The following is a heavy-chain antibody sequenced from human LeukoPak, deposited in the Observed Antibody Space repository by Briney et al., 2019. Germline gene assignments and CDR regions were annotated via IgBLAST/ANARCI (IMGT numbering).Heavy chain of an antibody. CDR2: IISKAHGETT. D-gene: IGHD6-19*01. J-gene: IGHJ4*02. Sequence: GGSLRLSCKASGFTFGDCAVSWFRQAPGRGLEWISFIISKAHGETTEYAASVKGRFTISRDDSKSTAYLQMNSLKPEDTALYYCTRGQWLLRYYFDYWGQGTLVTVSS. V-gene: IGHV3-49*03. CDR1: GFTFGDCA. CDR3: TRGQWLLRYYFDY.